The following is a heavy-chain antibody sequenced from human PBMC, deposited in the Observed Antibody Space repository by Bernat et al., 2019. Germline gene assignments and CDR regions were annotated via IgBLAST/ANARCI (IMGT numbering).Heavy chain of an antibody. CDR3: ARDRPMTTVTIGAYYYYYMDV. Sequence: QVQLVQSGAEVKKPGASVKVSCKASGYTFTSYGISWVRQAPGQGLEWMGWISAYNGNTNYAQKLQGRVTMTTDTSTSTAYMELRSLRSDDTAVYYCARDRPMTTVTIGAYYYYYMDVWGKGTTVTVSS. J-gene: IGHJ6*03. CDR2: ISAYNGNT. D-gene: IGHD4-17*01. V-gene: IGHV1-18*01. CDR1: GYTFTSYG.